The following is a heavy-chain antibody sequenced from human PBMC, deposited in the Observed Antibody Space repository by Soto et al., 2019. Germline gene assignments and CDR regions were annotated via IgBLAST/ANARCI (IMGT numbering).Heavy chain of an antibody. V-gene: IGHV4-39*01. CDR3: ARRVHYVGSDYYRPLAVDL. J-gene: IGHJ3*01. CDR1: GGSISSSNYY. Sequence: QVFLQESGPGLVKPSETLSLTCTVSGGSISSSNYYWGWVRQPPGKGLEWIGTIHYSGSTYYSPSHNSRVTISAHTSKGQSSLKLHSVTAADPAGYYCARRVHYVGSDYYRPLAVDLWGRGTMFSFSP. CDR2: IHYSGST. D-gene: IGHD3-22*01.